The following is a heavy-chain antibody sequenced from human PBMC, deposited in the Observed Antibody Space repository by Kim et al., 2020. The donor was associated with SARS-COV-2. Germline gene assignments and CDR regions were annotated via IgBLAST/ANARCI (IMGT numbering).Heavy chain of an antibody. J-gene: IGHJ4*02. CDR3: ARRSSGANLGFDY. CDR1: GDSVSSNSAA. D-gene: IGHD3-10*01. Sequence: SQTLSLTCAISGDSVSSNSAAWHWIRQSPSRGLEWLGRTYYRSKWSNDYAVSVKSRITISPDTSKNQFSLQLNSVTPEDTAVYYCARRSSGANLGFDYWGQGTLVTVSS. CDR2: TYYRSKWSN. V-gene: IGHV6-1*01.